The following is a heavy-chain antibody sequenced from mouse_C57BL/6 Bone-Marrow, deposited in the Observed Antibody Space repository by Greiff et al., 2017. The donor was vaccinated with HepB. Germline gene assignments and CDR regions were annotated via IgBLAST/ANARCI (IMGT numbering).Heavy chain of an antibody. CDR1: GFTFSDYG. CDR2: ISSGSSTI. J-gene: IGHJ2*01. V-gene: IGHV5-17*01. CDR3: ARCPDGYYDYFDY. Sequence: EVQWVESGGGLVKPGGSLKLSCAASGFTFSDYGMHWVRQAPEKGLEWVAYISSGSSTIYYADTVKGRFTISRDNAKNTLFLQMTSLRSEDTAMYYCARCPDGYYDYFDYWGQGTTLTVSS. D-gene: IGHD2-3*01.